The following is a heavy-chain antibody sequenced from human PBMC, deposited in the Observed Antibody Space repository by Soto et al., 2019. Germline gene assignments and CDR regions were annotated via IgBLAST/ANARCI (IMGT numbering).Heavy chain of an antibody. D-gene: IGHD6-6*01. CDR3: ASSSSSGAYYYGMDV. CDR1: GYTFTSYG. J-gene: IGHJ6*04. V-gene: IGHV1-18*01. CDR2: ISAYNGNT. Sequence: ASVKVSCKASGYTFTSYGISWVRQAPGQGLEWMGWISAYNGNTNYAQKLQGRVTMATDTSTSTAYMELRSLRSDDTAVYYCASSSSSGAYYYGMDVWGKGTTVTVSS.